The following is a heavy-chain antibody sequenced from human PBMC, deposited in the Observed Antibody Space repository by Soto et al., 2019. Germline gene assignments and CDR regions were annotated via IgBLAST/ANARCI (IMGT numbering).Heavy chain of an antibody. CDR1: GYTFTSYD. V-gene: IGHV1-8*01. Sequence: ASVKVSCKASGYTFTSYDINWVRQATGQGLEWMGWMNPNSGNTGYAQKLQGRVTMTRNTSISTAYMELSSLRSEDTAVYYCARGYYYDSSGYYSNWGQGTLVTVSS. CDR2: MNPNSGNT. CDR3: ARGYYYDSSGYYSN. J-gene: IGHJ4*02. D-gene: IGHD3-22*01.